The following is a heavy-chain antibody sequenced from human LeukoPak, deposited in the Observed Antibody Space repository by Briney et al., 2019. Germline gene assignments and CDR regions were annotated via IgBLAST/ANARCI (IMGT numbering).Heavy chain of an antibody. D-gene: IGHD6-19*01. Sequence: GASVKVSCKASGGTFSSYAISWVRQAPGQGLEWMGWISVYNGNTNYAQKLQGRVTMTTDTSTSTAYMELRSLRSDDTAVYYCATAVAGTGGVGLLDAFDIWGQGTMVTVSS. J-gene: IGHJ3*02. CDR3: ATAVAGTGGVGLLDAFDI. V-gene: IGHV1-18*01. CDR2: ISVYNGNT. CDR1: GGTFSSYA.